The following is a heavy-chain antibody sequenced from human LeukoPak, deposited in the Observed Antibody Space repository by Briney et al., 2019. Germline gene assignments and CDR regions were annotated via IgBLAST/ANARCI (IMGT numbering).Heavy chain of an antibody. V-gene: IGHV1-46*01. CDR3: ARENVDTATDY. CDR2: IDPSGGST. D-gene: IGHD5-18*01. Sequence: ASVKVSCKASGYTFTSYYMHWVRQAPGQGLEWMGIIDPSGGSTSYAQKFQGRVTMTRDTSTSTVYMELSSLRSEDTAVYYCARENVDTATDYWGQGTLVTVSS. CDR1: GYTFTSYY. J-gene: IGHJ4*02.